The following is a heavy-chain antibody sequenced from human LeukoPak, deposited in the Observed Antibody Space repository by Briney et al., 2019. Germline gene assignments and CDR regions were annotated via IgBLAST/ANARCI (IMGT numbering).Heavy chain of an antibody. CDR2: IRSKTYGGTA. V-gene: IGHV3-22*01. CDR3: SRGLEGFTAYDDF. Sequence: GGSLRLSCAASGFIVSSNYISWGRQAPGKGLGWVGFIRSKTYGGTADYPASVEGRFTISRDDSNNIAYLQMNSLKTEDTALYYCSRGLEGFTAYDDFWGQGTLVTVSS. J-gene: IGHJ4*02. D-gene: IGHD5-12*01. CDR1: GFIVSSNY.